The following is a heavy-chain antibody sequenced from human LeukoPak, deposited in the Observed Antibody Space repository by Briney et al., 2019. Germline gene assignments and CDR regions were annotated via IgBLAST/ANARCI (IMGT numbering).Heavy chain of an antibody. V-gene: IGHV4-59*01. CDR3: ARGSGSSYFDL. CDR1: GGSISNYY. D-gene: IGHD1-26*01. CDR2: IYYTGST. Sequence: SETLSLTCTVSGGSISNYYWSWNRQSPGRGLEWIGYIYYTGSTNYNPSLRSRLTISVDTSKNQFSLKLSSVTAADTAVYYCARGSGSSYFDLWGQGTLVTVSS. J-gene: IGHJ4*02.